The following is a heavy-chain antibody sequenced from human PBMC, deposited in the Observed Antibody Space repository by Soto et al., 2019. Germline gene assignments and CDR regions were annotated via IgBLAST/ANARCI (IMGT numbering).Heavy chain of an antibody. V-gene: IGHV1-69*13. D-gene: IGHD2-2*01. CDR1: GGTFSSYT. CDR3: ASAGYCISTSCYGFDY. J-gene: IGHJ4*02. CDR2: IIPIFGTA. Sequence: SVKVSCKASGGTFSSYTISWVRQAPGQGLEWMGGIIPIFGTANYAQKFQGRVTITADESTSTAYMELSSLRSEDTAVYYCASAGYCISTSCYGFDYWGQGTLVTVSS.